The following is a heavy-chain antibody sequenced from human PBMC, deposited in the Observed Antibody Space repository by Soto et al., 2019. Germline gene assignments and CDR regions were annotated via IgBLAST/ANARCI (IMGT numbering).Heavy chain of an antibody. J-gene: IGHJ6*02. V-gene: IGHV4-59*01. D-gene: IGHD2-8*01. CDR1: GGSISSYY. Sequence: QVQLQESGPGLVKPSETLSLTCTVSGGSISSYYWSWIRQPPGKGLEWIGYIYYSGSTNYNPSLKSRVTISVDTSKNQFSLKLSSVTAADTAVYYCARAPPGYCTNGVCYTPPSGMDVWGQGTTVTVSS. CDR3: ARAPPGYCTNGVCYTPPSGMDV. CDR2: IYYSGST.